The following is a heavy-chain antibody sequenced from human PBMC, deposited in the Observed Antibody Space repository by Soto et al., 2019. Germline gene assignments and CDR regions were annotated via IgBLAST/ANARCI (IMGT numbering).Heavy chain of an antibody. V-gene: IGHV3-48*02. D-gene: IGHD1-7*01. J-gene: IGHJ5*02. CDR1: GFTFSSYS. Sequence: GGSLRLSCAASGFTFSSYSMNWVRQAPGKGLEWVSYISSTSGTKYYADSVKGRFTISRDNAKNSLYLQMNSLRDADTAVYYYARDLRITGTTSDWFDPWGQGTLVTVSS. CDR3: ARDLRITGTTSDWFDP. CDR2: ISSTSGTK.